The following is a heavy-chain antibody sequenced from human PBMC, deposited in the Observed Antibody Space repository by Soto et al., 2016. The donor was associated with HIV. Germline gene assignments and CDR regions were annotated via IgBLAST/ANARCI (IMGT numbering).Heavy chain of an antibody. CDR3: AISTGGSNSVGFDY. CDR1: GYTFTSYD. D-gene: IGHD4-17*01. V-gene: IGHV1-18*01. CDR2: ISTYNGNT. J-gene: IGHJ4*02. Sequence: QVQLVQSGAEVKKPGASVKVSCKASGYTFTSYDINWVRRATGQGLEWMGWISTYNGNTNYAQKLQGRVTMTTDTSTSTAYMELRSLRSDDTAVYYCAISTGGSNSVGFDYWGQGTLVTVSS.